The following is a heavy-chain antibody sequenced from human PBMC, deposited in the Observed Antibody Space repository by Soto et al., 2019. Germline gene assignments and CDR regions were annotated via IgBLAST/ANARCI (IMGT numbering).Heavy chain of an antibody. CDR2: INQDASDE. J-gene: IGHJ6*03. CDR3: ARDMLYTRSSIYYYYMDV. V-gene: IGHV3-7*01. Sequence: SGGSLRLSCAASGFTFNSYWMSWVRQAPGKGLEWVANINQDASDEYYVDSVKGQFTISRDNAKNSFYLQMNSLTGEDSAFYYCARDMLYTRSSIYYYYMDVWGKGTTVTVSS. D-gene: IGHD6-6*01. CDR1: GFTFNSYW.